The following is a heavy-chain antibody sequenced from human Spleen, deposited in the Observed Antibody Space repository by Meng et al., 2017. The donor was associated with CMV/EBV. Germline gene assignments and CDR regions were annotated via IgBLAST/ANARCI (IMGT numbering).Heavy chain of an antibody. CDR1: GFTFSSYA. J-gene: IGHJ6*02. Sequence: GESLKISCAASGFTFSSYAMSWVRQAPGKGLDWVAVTSYDGSTKSYADSVKGRFSISRDNSKNILYLQMNSLRVEDTAVYYCAREGGTTAGMDVWGQGTTVTVSS. V-gene: IGHV3-30-3*01. CDR3: AREGGTTAGMDV. CDR2: TSYDGSTK. D-gene: IGHD1-7*01.